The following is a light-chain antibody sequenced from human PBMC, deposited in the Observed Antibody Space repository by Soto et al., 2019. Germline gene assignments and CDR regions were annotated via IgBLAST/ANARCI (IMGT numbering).Light chain of an antibody. CDR3: QQYGSSPWT. CDR1: QSVSSSY. V-gene: IGKV3-20*01. Sequence: EIVLTQSPGTLSLSPGERGTVSCRASQSVSSSYLAWYQRKPGQAPRLLIYGASSRATGSPDRFSGSGSGTDLTLTISRLETDDFVVYYCQQYGSSPWTFGQGTKVEIK. CDR2: GAS. J-gene: IGKJ1*01.